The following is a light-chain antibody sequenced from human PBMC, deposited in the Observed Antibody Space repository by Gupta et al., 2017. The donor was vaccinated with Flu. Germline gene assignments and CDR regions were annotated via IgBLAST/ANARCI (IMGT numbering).Light chain of an antibody. Sequence: SALPQPRSVSGSPDRSVTISCTGTSSDVGGYNYVSWYQQHPGKAPKLMIYDVSKRPSGVSDRFSGSKSGNTASLTISGLQAEEEADYYCCSYAGSDTGVFGTGTKFTVL. J-gene: IGLJ1*01. CDR3: CSYAGSDTGV. CDR1: SSDVGGYNY. V-gene: IGLV2-11*01. CDR2: DVS.